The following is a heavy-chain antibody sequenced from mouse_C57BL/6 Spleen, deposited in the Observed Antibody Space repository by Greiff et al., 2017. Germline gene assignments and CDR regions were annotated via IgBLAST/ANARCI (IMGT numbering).Heavy chain of an antibody. J-gene: IGHJ4*01. Sequence: EVMLVESGGGLVKPGGSLKLSCAASGFTFSDYGMHWVRQAPEKGLEWVAYISRGSSTIYYADKVKGRFTISRDNANNTLFLQMTSLRSEETAMYYCAGRDYYDYDDNFARGYWGQGTSVTGSS. D-gene: IGHD2-4*01. V-gene: IGHV5-17*01. CDR3: AGRDYYDYDDNFARGY. CDR2: ISRGSSTI. CDR1: GFTFSDYG.